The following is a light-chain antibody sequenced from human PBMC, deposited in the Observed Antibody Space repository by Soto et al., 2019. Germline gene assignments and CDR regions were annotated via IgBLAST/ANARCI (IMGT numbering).Light chain of an antibody. CDR2: DTT. Sequence: QAVVTQEPSLTVSPGGIVTLTCGSSTGPVTSGQYPYWFQQKPGQAPRTLIYDTTNRHSWTPARFSGSLLGGKAALTLSGAQPEDEAVFYCLLSFGGARVFGGGTKLTVL. J-gene: IGLJ3*02. V-gene: IGLV7-46*01. CDR3: LLSFGGARV. CDR1: TGPVTSGQY.